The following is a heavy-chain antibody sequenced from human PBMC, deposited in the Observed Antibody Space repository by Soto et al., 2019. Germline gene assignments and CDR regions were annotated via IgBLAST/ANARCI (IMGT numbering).Heavy chain of an antibody. Sequence: EVQLLESGGGLVQPGGSLRLSCAASGFTFSIYAMNWVRQAPGKGLECVSAISGSGHRTSYADSVNGRFTISRDTSKNTVYLQMTSLRGEATVVYYSAKSAHWAVAATPNDYCGQGTPVTVSP. D-gene: IGHD6-19*01. J-gene: IGHJ4*02. CDR2: ISGSGHRT. V-gene: IGHV3-23*01. CDR3: AKSAHWAVAATPNDY. CDR1: GFTFSIYA.